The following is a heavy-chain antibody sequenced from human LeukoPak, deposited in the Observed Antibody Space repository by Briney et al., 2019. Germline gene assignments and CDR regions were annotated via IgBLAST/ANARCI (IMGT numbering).Heavy chain of an antibody. J-gene: IGHJ4*02. CDR1: GGSISSYC. CDR2: IYYSGST. Sequence: SETLSLTCTVSGGSISSYCWSWIRQPPGKGLEWIGYIYYSGSTNYNPSLKSRVTISVDTSKNQFSLKLSSVTAADTAVYYCARGEDIVATSYTLDYWGQGTLVTVSS. D-gene: IGHD5-12*01. V-gene: IGHV4-59*01. CDR3: ARGEDIVATSYTLDY.